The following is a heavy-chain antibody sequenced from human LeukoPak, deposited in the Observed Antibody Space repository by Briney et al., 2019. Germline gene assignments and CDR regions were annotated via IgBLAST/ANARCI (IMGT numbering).Heavy chain of an antibody. CDR3: ASRYITMIVVADI. J-gene: IGHJ3*02. CDR2: INHGGST. V-gene: IGHV4-34*01. Sequence: SETLSLTCAVYGGSFSGYYWSWIRQPPGKGLEWIGEINHGGSTNYNPSLKSRVTISVDTSKNQFSLKLSSVTAADTAVYYCASRYITMIVVADIWGQGTMVTVSS. D-gene: IGHD3-22*01. CDR1: GGSFSGYY.